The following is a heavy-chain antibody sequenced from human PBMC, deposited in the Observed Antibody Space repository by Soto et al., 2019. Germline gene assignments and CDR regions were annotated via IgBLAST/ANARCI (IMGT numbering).Heavy chain of an antibody. Sequence: GGSLRLSCAASGFTFSGNWMSWVRQAPGKGLEWVADIKQDGSEKYYVDSVKGRFTISRDNAKNSLYLQMTSLRAEDTATYYCATTIKHDYWGQGT. D-gene: IGHD1-1*01. CDR1: GFTFSGNW. V-gene: IGHV3-7*01. CDR2: IKQDGSEK. J-gene: IGHJ4*02. CDR3: ATTIKHDY.